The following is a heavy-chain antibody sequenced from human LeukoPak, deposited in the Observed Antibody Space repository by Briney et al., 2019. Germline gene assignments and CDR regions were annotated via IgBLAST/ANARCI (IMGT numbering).Heavy chain of an antibody. CDR3: ARGGSGSYYYYFYYMDV. CDR2: ISYDGSNK. CDR1: GFTFSSHA. D-gene: IGHD3-10*01. J-gene: IGHJ6*03. Sequence: GGSLRLSCAASGFTFSSHAIHWVRQAPGKGLEGVSIISYDGSNKYYADSVKGRFTISRDNSKNTLYLQINSLSTEDTAVYYCARGGSGSYYYYFYYMDVWGKGTTVTVSS. V-gene: IGHV3-30*01.